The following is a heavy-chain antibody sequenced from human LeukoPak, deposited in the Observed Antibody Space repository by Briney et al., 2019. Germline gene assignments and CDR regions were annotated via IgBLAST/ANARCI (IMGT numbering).Heavy chain of an antibody. V-gene: IGHV1-8*01. J-gene: IGHJ6*03. CDR3: ARALAWGGSYYNYCYMDV. CDR1: GYTFTSYD. D-gene: IGHD1-26*01. Sequence: ASVKVSCKASGYTFTSYDINWVRQATGQGLEWMGWMNPNSGNTGYAQKFQGRVTMTGNTSISTFYMDLSSLRSEDTAVYYCARALAWGGSYYNYCYMDVWGKGTTITVSS. CDR2: MNPNSGNT.